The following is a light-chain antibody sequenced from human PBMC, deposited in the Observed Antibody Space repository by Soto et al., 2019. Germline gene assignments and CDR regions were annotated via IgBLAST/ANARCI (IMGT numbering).Light chain of an antibody. CDR2: EVN. CDR3: CSFISSNTHV. CDR1: SSDFGNYNL. Sequence: LAQPASVSGSRGQSITISCTGTSSDFGNYNLVSWYQQHPGKVPKLILFEVNKRPSGVSGRFSGSKSGNTASLTISGLQAEDEADYYCCSFISSNTHVFGTGTKVTVL. V-gene: IGLV2-23*02. J-gene: IGLJ1*01.